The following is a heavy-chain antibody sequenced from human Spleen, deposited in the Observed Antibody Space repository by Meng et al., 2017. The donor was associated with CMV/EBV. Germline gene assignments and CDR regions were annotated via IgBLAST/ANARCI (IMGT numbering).Heavy chain of an antibody. V-gene: IGHV1-18*01. D-gene: IGHD2-8*02. Sequence: PGYIVGMYGIRWARRAPGQGVGWMGWLSAYKGNTNYAQKFQGRVPMTTDTSTTTAYRELGSLGSDDTAGYYCARGGVGYIDRQREDYWGQGTLVTVSS. J-gene: IGHJ4*02. CDR3: ARGGVGYIDRQREDY. CDR2: LSAYKGNT. CDR1: GYIVGMYG.